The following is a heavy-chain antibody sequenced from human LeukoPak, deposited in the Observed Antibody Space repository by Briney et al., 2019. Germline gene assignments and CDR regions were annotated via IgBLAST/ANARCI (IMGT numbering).Heavy chain of an antibody. D-gene: IGHD6-19*01. V-gene: IGHV4-59*01. J-gene: IGHJ4*02. Sequence: SETLSLTRTVSGGSISSYYWSWIRQPPGKGLEWIGYIYYSGSTNYNPSLKSRVTISVDTSKNQFSLKLSSVTAADTAVYYCARGSSSGWDYYFDYWGQGTLVTVSS. CDR2: IYYSGST. CDR3: ARGSSSGWDYYFDY. CDR1: GGSISSYY.